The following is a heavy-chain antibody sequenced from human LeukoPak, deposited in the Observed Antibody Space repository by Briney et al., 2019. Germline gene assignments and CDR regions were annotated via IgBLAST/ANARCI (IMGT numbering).Heavy chain of an antibody. CDR1: GFTVNSSY. J-gene: IGHJ1*01. Sequence: GGSLTLSCAASGFTVNSSYFCWVRQAPGKGLEWVSVIYSGITTSYADSVKGRFTISRDNSKNTLFLPMNSLRAEDTAVYYCAKDPAASGTAEYFQHWGQGTLVTVSS. CDR2: IYSGITT. D-gene: IGHD6-13*01. V-gene: IGHV3-53*01. CDR3: AKDPAASGTAEYFQH.